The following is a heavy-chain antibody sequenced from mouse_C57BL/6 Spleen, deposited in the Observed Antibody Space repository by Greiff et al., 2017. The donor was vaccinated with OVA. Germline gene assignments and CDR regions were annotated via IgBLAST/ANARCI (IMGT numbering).Heavy chain of an antibody. Sequence: QVQLQQPGAELVKPGASVKMSCKASGYTFTSYWITWVKQRPGQGLEWIGDIYPGSGSTNYNEKFKSKATLTVDTSSSTAYMQLSSLTSEDSAVYYCARHAPYGSSYLVWYFDVWGTGTTVTVSS. CDR3: ARHAPYGSSYLVWYFDV. CDR2: IYPGSGST. J-gene: IGHJ1*03. V-gene: IGHV1-55*01. CDR1: GYTFTSYW. D-gene: IGHD1-1*01.